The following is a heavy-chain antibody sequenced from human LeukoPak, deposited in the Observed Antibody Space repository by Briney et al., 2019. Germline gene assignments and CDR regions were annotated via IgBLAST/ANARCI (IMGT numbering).Heavy chain of an antibody. V-gene: IGHV3-48*02. Sequence: GGSLRLSCAASGFTFSSYSVIWARQAPGMGLEWVSYVSSSGTTTYYADSVKGRFTISRDNGKNLVSLQMNSLRDEDTAVYYCARADRDGNKRFLDWGQGTLVTVSS. CDR1: GFTFSSYS. J-gene: IGHJ4*02. CDR3: ARADRDGNKRFLD. D-gene: IGHD1/OR15-1a*01. CDR2: VSSSGTTT.